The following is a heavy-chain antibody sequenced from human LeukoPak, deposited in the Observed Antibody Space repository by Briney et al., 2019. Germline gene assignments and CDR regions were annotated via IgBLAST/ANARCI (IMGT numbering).Heavy chain of an antibody. D-gene: IGHD5-24*01. CDR3: ARAGRFPARDGYNLFDY. V-gene: IGHV3-11*01. Sequence: PGGSLRLSCAASEFTFSDYYMYWIRQAPGKGLEWVSYISGSGSTIYYADSVRGRFTISRDNAKNSRYLQMNSLRAEDTAVYYCARAGRFPARDGYNLFDYWGQGTLVTVSS. CDR1: EFTFSDYY. CDR2: ISGSGSTI. J-gene: IGHJ4*02.